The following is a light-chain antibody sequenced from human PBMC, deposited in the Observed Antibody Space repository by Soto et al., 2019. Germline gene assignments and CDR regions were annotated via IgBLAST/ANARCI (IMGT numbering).Light chain of an antibody. V-gene: IGLV2-8*01. CDR1: SSDVGGYNY. CDR3: SSYAGSDIFV. CDR2: EVN. Sequence: QSALTQPPSASGSPGQSLTISCTGTSSDVGGYNYVFWYQQHPVKAPKLMIYEVNKRPSGVPDRFSGSKSGNTASLTVSGLQAEDEADYYCSSYAGSDIFVFGGGTKLTVL. J-gene: IGLJ2*01.